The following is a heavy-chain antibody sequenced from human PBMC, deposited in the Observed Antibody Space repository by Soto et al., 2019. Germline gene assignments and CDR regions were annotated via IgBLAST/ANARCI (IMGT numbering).Heavy chain of an antibody. Sequence: QVQLVQFGAEVTKPGASVKVSCKTSGYTFTSYSITWVRHAPRQGLEGMGWISVYNGDTKYTQVFKGIVTMTTDTSTSTAYMELRSLRSDDTAVYSCARDGVAVTTGIAGYWGQGTLVTVSS. J-gene: IGHJ4*02. D-gene: IGHD4-4*01. CDR2: ISVYNGDT. CDR3: ARDGVAVTTGIAGY. V-gene: IGHV1-18*01. CDR1: GYTFTSYS.